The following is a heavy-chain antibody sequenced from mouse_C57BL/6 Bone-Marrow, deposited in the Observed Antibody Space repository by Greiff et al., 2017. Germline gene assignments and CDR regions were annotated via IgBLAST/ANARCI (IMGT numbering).Heavy chain of an antibody. Sequence: VQLQQPGAELVMPGASVKLSCKASGYTFTSYWMHWVKQRPGQCLEWIGEIDPSDSYTNYNQKFKGKSTLTVDKSSSTAYMQLSSLTSEDSAVYYCARSANFYWYVDVWGTGTTVTVSS. V-gene: IGHV1-69*01. CDR3: ARSANFYWYVDV. D-gene: IGHD1-2*01. CDR1: GYTFTSYW. CDR2: IDPSDSYT. J-gene: IGHJ1*03.